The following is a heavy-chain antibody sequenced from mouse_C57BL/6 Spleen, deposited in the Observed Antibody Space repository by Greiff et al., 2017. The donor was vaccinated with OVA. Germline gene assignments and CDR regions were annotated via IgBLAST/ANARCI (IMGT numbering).Heavy chain of an antibody. D-gene: IGHD1-1*01. Sequence: QVQLQQPGAELVKPGASVKLSCKASGYTFTSYWMHWVKQRPGQGLEWIGMIHPNSGSTNYNEKFKSKATLTVDKSSSTAYMQLSSLTSEDAADYYCASWALDGSSNWGQGTTLTVSS. CDR1: GYTFTSYW. CDR2: IHPNSGST. CDR3: ASWALDGSSN. J-gene: IGHJ2*01. V-gene: IGHV1-64*01.